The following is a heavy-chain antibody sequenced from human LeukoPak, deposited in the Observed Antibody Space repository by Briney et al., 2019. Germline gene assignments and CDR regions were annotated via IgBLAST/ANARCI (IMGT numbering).Heavy chain of an antibody. CDR2: IYHSGST. CDR1: GYSISSGYS. CDR3: ARHGPESSSWPNWFDP. V-gene: IGHV4-38-2*01. J-gene: IGHJ5*02. Sequence: SETVSLTCAVFGYSISSGYSWGWIRQPPGKGLEWIGSIYHSGSTYYNPSLKSRVTLSVDTSKNQFSLKLSSVTAADTAVYYCARHGPESSSWPNWFDPGGQAILVTVTS. D-gene: IGHD6-13*01.